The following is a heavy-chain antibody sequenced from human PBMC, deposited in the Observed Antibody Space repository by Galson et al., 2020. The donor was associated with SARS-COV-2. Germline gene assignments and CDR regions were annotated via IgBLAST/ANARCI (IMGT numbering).Heavy chain of an antibody. V-gene: IGHV3-49*03. Sequence: GESLKISCTASGFTFGDYAMSWFRQAPGKGLEWVGFIRSKAYGGTTEYAASVKGRFTISRDDSKSIAYLQMNSLKTEDTAVYYCTRDPEWLRFTYYYYGMDVWGQGTTVTVSS. CDR2: IRSKAYGGTT. CDR1: GFTFGDYA. D-gene: IGHD5-12*01. J-gene: IGHJ6*02. CDR3: TRDPEWLRFTYYYYGMDV.